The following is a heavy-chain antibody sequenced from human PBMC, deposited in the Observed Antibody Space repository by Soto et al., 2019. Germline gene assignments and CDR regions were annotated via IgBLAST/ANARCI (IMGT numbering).Heavy chain of an antibody. CDR3: ARTGGGGSSKNWFDP. CDR2: IYYSGST. Sequence: PSETLSLTCTVSGGSISSYYWSWIRQPPGKGLEWIGYIYYSGSTNYNPSLKSRVTISVDTSKNQFSLKLSSVTAADTAVYYCARTGGGGSSKNWFDPWGQGTLVTVPQ. CDR1: GGSISSYY. D-gene: IGHD2-15*01. J-gene: IGHJ5*02. V-gene: IGHV4-59*01.